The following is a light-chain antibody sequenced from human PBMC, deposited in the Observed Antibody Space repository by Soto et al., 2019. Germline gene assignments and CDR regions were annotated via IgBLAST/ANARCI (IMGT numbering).Light chain of an antibody. CDR3: QQYSSYSALT. CDR1: QTINSW. Sequence: DVQMTQSPSTLSACVGDRVIITCRASQTINSWLAWYQQKPGKAPKVLIYDASSLESGVPSRFSGSGSGTEFTLTISRLQPDDFATYYCQQYSSYSALTFGGGTKVDI. J-gene: IGKJ4*01. CDR2: DAS. V-gene: IGKV1-5*01.